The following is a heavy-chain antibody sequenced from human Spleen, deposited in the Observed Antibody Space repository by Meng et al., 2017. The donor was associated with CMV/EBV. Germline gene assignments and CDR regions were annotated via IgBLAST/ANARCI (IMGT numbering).Heavy chain of an antibody. CDR1: GFTFDDYG. CDR3: AKGDSSSSVWYFDL. Sequence: GESLKISCAASGFTFDDYGMSWVRQAPGKGLEWVAAIWFDGSNQYYVDSVKGRFTISRDNSKNTLFLQLNSLRAEDTAVYYCAKGDSSSSVWYFDLRGRGTLVTVSS. D-gene: IGHD6-6*01. CDR2: IWFDGSNQ. J-gene: IGHJ2*01. V-gene: IGHV3-33*06.